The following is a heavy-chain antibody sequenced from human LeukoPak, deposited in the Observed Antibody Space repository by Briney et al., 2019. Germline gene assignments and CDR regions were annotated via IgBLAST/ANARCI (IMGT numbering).Heavy chain of an antibody. CDR3: ARHEYYYDSSGHPYGMDV. Sequence: PSETLSLTCTVSGGSISSSSYYWGWIRQPPGKGLEWIGSIYYSGSTYNNPSLKSRVTISVDTSKNQFSLKLSSVTAADTAVYYCARHEYYYDSSGHPYGMDVWGQGTTVTVPS. V-gene: IGHV4-39*01. CDR2: IYYSGST. CDR1: GGSISSSSYY. D-gene: IGHD3-22*01. J-gene: IGHJ6*02.